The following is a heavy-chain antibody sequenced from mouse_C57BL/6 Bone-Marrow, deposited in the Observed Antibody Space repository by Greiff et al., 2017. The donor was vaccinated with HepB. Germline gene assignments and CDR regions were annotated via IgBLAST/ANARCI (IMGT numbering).Heavy chain of an antibody. J-gene: IGHJ4*01. CDR3: ARPYGYGAMDY. V-gene: IGHV5-17*01. D-gene: IGHD2-2*01. CDR1: GFTFSDYG. CDR2: ISSGSSTI. Sequence: EVQLQESGGGLVKPGGSLKLSCAASGFTFSDYGMHWVRQAPEKGLEWVAYISSGSSTIYYADTVKGRFTISRDNAKNTLFLQMTSLRSEDTAMYYCARPYGYGAMDYWGQGTSVTVSS.